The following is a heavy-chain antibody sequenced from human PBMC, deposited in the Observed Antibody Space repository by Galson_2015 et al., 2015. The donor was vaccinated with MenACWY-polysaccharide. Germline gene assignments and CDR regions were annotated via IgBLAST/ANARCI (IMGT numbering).Heavy chain of an antibody. CDR3: ARGMGGINRSSSGGNWFDP. CDR1: GYTFTGYY. J-gene: IGHJ5*02. Sequence: SVKVSCKASGYTFTGYYMHWVRQAPGQGLEWMGWINPNSGGTNYAQKFQGRVTMTRDTSISTAYMELSRLRSDDTAVYYCARGMGGINRSSSGGNWFDPWGQGTLVTVSS. CDR2: INPNSGGT. V-gene: IGHV1-2*02. D-gene: IGHD6-6*01.